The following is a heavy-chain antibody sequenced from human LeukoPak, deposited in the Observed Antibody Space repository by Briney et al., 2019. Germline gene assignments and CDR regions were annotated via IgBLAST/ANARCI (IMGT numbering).Heavy chain of an antibody. CDR3: ARTTEAHSWRTRYYDYYMDV. V-gene: IGHV4-59*12. D-gene: IGHD6-13*01. J-gene: IGHJ6*03. CDR1: GGSISSYY. Sequence: SETLSLTCTVSGGSISSYYWSWIRQPPGKGLEWIGYIYYSGSTNYRPSLKSRVTISVDTSKNQFSLKVTSVTAADTAVYYCARTTEAHSWRTRYYDYYMDVWGKGTTVTVSS. CDR2: IYYSGST.